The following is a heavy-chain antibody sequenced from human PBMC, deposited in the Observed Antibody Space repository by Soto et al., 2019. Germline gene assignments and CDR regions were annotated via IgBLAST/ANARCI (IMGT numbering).Heavy chain of an antibody. CDR1: GFTFSSYS. D-gene: IGHD3-10*01. Sequence: GGSLRLSCAASGFTFSSYSMNWVRQAPGKGLEWVSSISSSSSYIYYADSVKGRFTISRDNAKNSLYLQMNSLRAEDTAVYYCARDLYYGSGSYPPLTKPLGYGMDVWGQGTTVTVSS. V-gene: IGHV3-21*01. CDR2: ISSSSSYI. CDR3: ARDLYYGSGSYPPLTKPLGYGMDV. J-gene: IGHJ6*02.